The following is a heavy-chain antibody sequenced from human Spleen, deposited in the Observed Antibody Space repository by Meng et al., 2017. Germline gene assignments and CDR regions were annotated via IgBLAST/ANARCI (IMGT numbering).Heavy chain of an antibody. CDR3: ASRRGDGYNQDAFEI. Sequence: SVKVSCKASGGNFSSYTISWVRQAPGQGLEWMGRIIPNLGIANYAQKFQGRVTTTADKSTSTAYMELSSLRSEDTAVYYCASRRGDGYNQDAFEIWGQGTMVTVSS. J-gene: IGHJ3*02. V-gene: IGHV1-69*02. CDR1: GGNFSSYT. CDR2: IIPNLGIA. D-gene: IGHD5-24*01.